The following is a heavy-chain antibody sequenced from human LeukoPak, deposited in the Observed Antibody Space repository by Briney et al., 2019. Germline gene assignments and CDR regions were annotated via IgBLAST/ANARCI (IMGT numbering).Heavy chain of an antibody. CDR3: ARTNQYYYDSSGYYWFDP. D-gene: IGHD3-22*01. CDR2: IYHSGST. V-gene: IGHV4-59*08. Sequence: SETLSLTCSVSGGSISNYYWSWIRQLPGKGLEWIGSIYHSGSTYYNPSLKSRVTISVDTSKNQFSLKLSSVTAADTAVYYCARTNQYYYDSSGYYWFDPWGQGTLVTVSS. J-gene: IGHJ5*02. CDR1: GGSISNYY.